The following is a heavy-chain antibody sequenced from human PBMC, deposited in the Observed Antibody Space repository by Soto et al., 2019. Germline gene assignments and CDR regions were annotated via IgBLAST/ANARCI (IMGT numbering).Heavy chain of an antibody. CDR2: VYYSGGA. V-gene: IGHV4-59*01. CDR1: GGSISGYY. CDR3: TRDGDGRVTTNPYYYYGMDV. J-gene: IGHJ6*02. Sequence: ETLSLTCTVSGGSISGYYWSWIRQPPGKGLEWIGNVYYSGGAKYNPSVKRRVSISVDTSKNQFSLNLSSVTAADTAVYYCTRDGDGRVTTNPYYYYGMDVWGPGITVS. D-gene: IGHD2-21*02.